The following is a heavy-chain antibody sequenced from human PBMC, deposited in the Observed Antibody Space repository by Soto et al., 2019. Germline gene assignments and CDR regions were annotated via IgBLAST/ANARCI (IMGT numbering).Heavy chain of an antibody. Sequence: SETLSLTCSVSGDSISTVDYFWAWIRQPPGQALEYIGYIYKSATTYYNPSFESRVAISLDTSKSQFSLNVTSVTAADTAVYFCARGRYCLNGRCFPNWFDSWGQGTLVTVSS. D-gene: IGHD2-15*01. CDR3: ARGRYCLNGRCFPNWFDS. CDR2: IYKSATT. J-gene: IGHJ5*01. CDR1: GDSISTVDYF. V-gene: IGHV4-30-4*01.